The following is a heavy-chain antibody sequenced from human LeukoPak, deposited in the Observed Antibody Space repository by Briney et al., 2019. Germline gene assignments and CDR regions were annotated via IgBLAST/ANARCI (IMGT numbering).Heavy chain of an antibody. D-gene: IGHD5-18*01. Sequence: SETLSLTCSVSGGFNTHYYWTWIRQPPGEGLEWIGYIYFDGTTNYNPSLKSRVTVSLDTSKNQFSLWLKSVTAADTAVYFCARPGVGSGRYGAFDIWGQGTMVTVSS. CDR2: IYFDGTT. V-gene: IGHV4-59*08. CDR3: ARPGVGSGRYGAFDI. CDR1: GGFNTHYY. J-gene: IGHJ3*02.